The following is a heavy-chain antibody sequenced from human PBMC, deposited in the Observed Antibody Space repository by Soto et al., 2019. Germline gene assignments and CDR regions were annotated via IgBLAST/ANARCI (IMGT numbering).Heavy chain of an antibody. D-gene: IGHD3-3*01. CDR3: VKDLNFDFWTGYRYYAMEI. Sequence: EEQLLESGGDLVQPGGSLKLSCAASGFTFSSYAMNWVRQAPGKGLVWVSSINGNGRKTSYADSVRGRFTISRDNSKKTLFLHVNSLRAEDTAVYYCVKDLNFDFWTGYRYYAMEIWGQGTTVTVS. CDR1: GFTFSSYA. J-gene: IGHJ6*02. CDR2: INGNGRKT. V-gene: IGHV3-23*01.